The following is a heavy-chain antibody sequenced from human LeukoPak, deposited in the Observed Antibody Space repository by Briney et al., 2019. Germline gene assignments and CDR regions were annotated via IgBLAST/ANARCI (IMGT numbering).Heavy chain of an antibody. CDR1: GGSISSTYY. V-gene: IGHV4-39*07. Sequence: SETLSLTCTVSGGSISSTYYWGWIRQPPGKGLEWIGNIYYSGSPHYDPSLRSRVTISVDTSKNQFSLKLSSVTAADTAVYYCARVVTPPSYWAYYFDYWGQGTLVTVSS. CDR2: IYYSGSP. J-gene: IGHJ4*02. CDR3: ARVVTPPSYWAYYFDY. D-gene: IGHD2-8*02.